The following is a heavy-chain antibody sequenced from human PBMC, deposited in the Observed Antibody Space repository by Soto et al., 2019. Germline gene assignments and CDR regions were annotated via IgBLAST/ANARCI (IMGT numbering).Heavy chain of an antibody. Sequence: ASVKVSCKASGYTFTGYYMHWVRQAPGQGLEWMGWINPNSGGTNYAQKFQGRVTMTRDTSISTAYMELSRLRSDDTAVYYCARDSNELWFGELFHNSNWFDPWGQGTLGTVSS. D-gene: IGHD3-10*01. J-gene: IGHJ5*02. CDR3: ARDSNELWFGELFHNSNWFDP. V-gene: IGHV1-2*02. CDR2: INPNSGGT. CDR1: GYTFTGYY.